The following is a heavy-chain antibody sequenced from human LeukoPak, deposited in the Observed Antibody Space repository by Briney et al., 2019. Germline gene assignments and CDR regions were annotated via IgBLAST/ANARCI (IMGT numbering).Heavy chain of an antibody. Sequence: GGSLRLSCAASGFTFSSYAMSWVRQAPGKGLEWVSAISGSGGSTYYADSVKGRFTISRDNSKNTLYLQMNSLRAEDTAVYYCAKLGGDHKYYYYYMDVWGKGTTVTASS. CDR3: AKLGGDHKYYYYYMDV. CDR2: ISGSGGST. D-gene: IGHD2-21*02. CDR1: GFTFSSYA. J-gene: IGHJ6*03. V-gene: IGHV3-23*01.